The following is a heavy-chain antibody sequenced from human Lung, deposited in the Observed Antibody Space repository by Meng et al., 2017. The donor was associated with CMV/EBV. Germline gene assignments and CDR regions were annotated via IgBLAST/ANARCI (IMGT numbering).Heavy chain of an antibody. V-gene: IGHV4-4*02. Sequence: QGHLQALGPGLVKPSGTLSLPCAVSGGSISSSNWWSWVRQPPGKGLEWIGEIYHRGSTNYNPSLKSRVTISVDKSKNHFSLKLSSVTAADTAVYYCASFPPPGKQWLVTDYWGQGTLVTVSS. D-gene: IGHD6-19*01. J-gene: IGHJ4*02. CDR2: IYHRGST. CDR3: ASFPPPGKQWLVTDY. CDR1: GGSISSSNW.